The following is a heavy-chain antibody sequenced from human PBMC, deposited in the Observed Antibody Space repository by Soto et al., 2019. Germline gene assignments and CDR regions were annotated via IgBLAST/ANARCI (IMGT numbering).Heavy chain of an antibody. Sequence: EVQLLDSGGGLVQPGGSLRLSCAASGFTFSSYAMSWVRQAPGKGLEWVSAISGSGGSTYYADSVKGRVAISRDNSKNTVYLQMNSLRAEDTAVCYSVRYSWNDKNVDYWGQGTLVPVSS. CDR1: GFTFSSYA. J-gene: IGHJ4*02. V-gene: IGHV3-23*01. D-gene: IGHD1-20*01. CDR2: ISGSGGST. CDR3: VRYSWNDKNVDY.